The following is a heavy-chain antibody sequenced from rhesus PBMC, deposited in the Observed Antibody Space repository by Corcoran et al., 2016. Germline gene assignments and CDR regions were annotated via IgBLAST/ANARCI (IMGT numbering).Heavy chain of an antibody. CDR1: GGPLSRHT. D-gene: IGHD2-15*01. Sequence: QRQLQESGPGLVKPSETLALPCAGTGGPLSRHTLSGTPPPPGKGLEWLGRISGRVGRPAYNPSLKSRVTISTDTSKNQFSLKLSSVTAADTAVYYCERGFSTLDVWGPGVLVTVSS. CDR2: ISGRVGRP. J-gene: IGHJ5-1*01. V-gene: IGHV4-173*01. CDR3: ERGFSTLDV.